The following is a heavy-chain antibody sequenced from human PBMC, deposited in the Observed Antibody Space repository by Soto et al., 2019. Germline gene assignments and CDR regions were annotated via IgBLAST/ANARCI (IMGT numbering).Heavy chain of an antibody. CDR1: GFTFSSYA. CDR3: AKGSLADCYSDSEY. V-gene: IGHV3-23*01. Sequence: EVQLLESGGGLVQPGGSLRLSCAASGFTFSSYAMTWVRQAPGKGLEWVSGISGSGVSTYYADSVKGRFTISRDNSKNTLYHQMNSLRAEDTALYSCAKGSLADCYSDSEYGGQGTLVTVSS. CDR2: ISGSGVST. D-gene: IGHD2-21*02. J-gene: IGHJ4*02.